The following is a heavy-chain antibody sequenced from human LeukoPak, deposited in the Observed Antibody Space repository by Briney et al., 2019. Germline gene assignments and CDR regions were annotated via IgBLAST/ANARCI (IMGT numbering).Heavy chain of an antibody. CDR1: GGSISSSNW. Sequence: SETLSLTCAVSGGSISSSNWWSWVRQPPGKGLEWIGEIYHSGSTNYNPSLKSRVTISVDKSKNQFSLKLSSVTAADTAVYYCARLAARWYSSGWYYFDYWGQGTLVTVSS. CDR3: ARLAARWYSSGWYYFDY. D-gene: IGHD6-19*01. V-gene: IGHV4-4*02. CDR2: IYHSGST. J-gene: IGHJ4*02.